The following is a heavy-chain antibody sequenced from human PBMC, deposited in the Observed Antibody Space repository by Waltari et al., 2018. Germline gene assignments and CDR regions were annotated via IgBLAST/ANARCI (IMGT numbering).Heavy chain of an antibody. CDR2: IYPGDSDT. D-gene: IGHD6-19*01. V-gene: IGHV5-51*01. J-gene: IGHJ4*02. Sequence: EVQLVQSGAEVKKPGESLKISCKGSGYGFTTYWIGWVRQMPGKGLEWMGFIYPGDSDTRYSPSFQGQVTISVDTSISTAYLQWSTLKASDTAMYFCAREKGFSSGNFDYWGQGTVVTVSS. CDR1: GYGFTTYW. CDR3: AREKGFSSGNFDY.